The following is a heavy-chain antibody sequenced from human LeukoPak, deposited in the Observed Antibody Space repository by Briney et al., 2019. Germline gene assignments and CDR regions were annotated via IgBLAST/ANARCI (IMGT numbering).Heavy chain of an antibody. D-gene: IGHD3-16*01. Sequence: DSVKGRFTISRDNAKNSLYLQMNSLRAEDTAVYYCARDLVFDRGAYWGQGTLVTVSS. J-gene: IGHJ4*02. V-gene: IGHV3-7*01. CDR3: ARDLVFDRGAY.